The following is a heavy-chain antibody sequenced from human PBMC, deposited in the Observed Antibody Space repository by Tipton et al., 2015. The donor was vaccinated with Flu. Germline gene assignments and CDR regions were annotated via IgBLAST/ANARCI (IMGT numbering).Heavy chain of an antibody. CDR1: GGSISSYY. J-gene: IGHJ6*02. CDR3: ARELNYGMDV. V-gene: IGHV4-59*01. Sequence: TLFLTCTVSGGSISSYYWSWIRQPPGKGLEWIGYIYYSGSTNYNPSLKSRVTISVDTSKNQFSLKLSSVTAADTAVYYCARELNYGMDVWGQGTTVTVSS. CDR2: IYYSGST.